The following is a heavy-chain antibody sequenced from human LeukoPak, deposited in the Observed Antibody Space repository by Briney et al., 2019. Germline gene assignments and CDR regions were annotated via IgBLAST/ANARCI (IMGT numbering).Heavy chain of an antibody. CDR3: ATYYYDSSGYSPTPFDY. CDR1: GYTFTSYA. Sequence: ASVKVSCKASGYTFTSYAIHWVRQAPGQRLEWMGWINAGNANTRYSQKFQDRVTITADESTSTAYMELSSLRSEDTAVYYCATYYYDSSGYSPTPFDYWGQGTLVTVSS. V-gene: IGHV1-3*01. D-gene: IGHD3-22*01. J-gene: IGHJ4*02. CDR2: INAGNANT.